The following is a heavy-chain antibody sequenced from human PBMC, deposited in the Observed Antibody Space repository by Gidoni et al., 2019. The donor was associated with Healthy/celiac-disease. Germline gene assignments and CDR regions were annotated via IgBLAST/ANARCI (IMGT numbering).Heavy chain of an antibody. Sequence: QVQLQESGPGLLQASGPLSLTCAVSVGPISSSNWWSWVRQPPGKGLEWIGENYHSGSTNYNPSIKSRVTISVDKSKNQSSLKLSSVTAADTAVYYCARQHSGYDLASFDIWGQGTMVTVSS. CDR2: NYHSGST. J-gene: IGHJ3*02. V-gene: IGHV4-4*02. CDR3: ARQHSGYDLASFDI. D-gene: IGHD5-12*01. CDR1: VGPISSSNW.